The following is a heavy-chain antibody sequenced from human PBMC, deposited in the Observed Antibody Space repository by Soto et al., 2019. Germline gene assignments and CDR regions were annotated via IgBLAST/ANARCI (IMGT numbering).Heavy chain of an antibody. D-gene: IGHD6-19*01. CDR2: IYYSGST. CDR3: ERAHSSPSCGLGY. J-gene: IGHJ4*02. Sequence: ASLTRSLTSTVGNGCRSRWGYYYCRNRQHPGKGLEWIGYIYYSGSTYYNPSLKSRVTISVDTSKNQLSLNLSSVTSSDTAVYQCERAHSSPSCGLGYWGQGTLVSVS. CDR1: NGCRSRWGYY. V-gene: IGHV4-31*03.